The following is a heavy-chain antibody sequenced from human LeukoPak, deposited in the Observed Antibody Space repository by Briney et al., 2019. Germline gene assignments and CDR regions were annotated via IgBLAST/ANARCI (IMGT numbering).Heavy chain of an antibody. CDR2: INQDGSEK. CDR3: ARAMDV. J-gene: IGHJ6*02. V-gene: IGHV3-7*03. Sequence: GKGLELVANINQDGSEKHYVHSVKPRFTISRDNANNSLYLQMNSLRAEDTALYYCARAMDVWGQGTTVTVSS.